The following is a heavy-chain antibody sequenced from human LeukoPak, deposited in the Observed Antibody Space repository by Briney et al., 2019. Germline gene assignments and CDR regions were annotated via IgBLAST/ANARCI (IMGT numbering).Heavy chain of an antibody. D-gene: IGHD1-26*01. Sequence: GASVKVSCKASGYTFTSYDINWVRQATGQGLEWMGWMYPNSGNTGYAQKFQGRVTITRNTSISTAYMELSSLRSEDTAVYYCARGLEEIGLYSGSYFDAFDIWGQGTMVTVSS. CDR2: MYPNSGNT. J-gene: IGHJ3*02. CDR1: GYTFTSYD. CDR3: ARGLEEIGLYSGSYFDAFDI. V-gene: IGHV1-8*03.